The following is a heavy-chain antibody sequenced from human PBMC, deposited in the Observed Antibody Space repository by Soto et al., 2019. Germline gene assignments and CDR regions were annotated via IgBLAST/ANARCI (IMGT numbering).Heavy chain of an antibody. CDR2: IIPIFGTA. J-gene: IGHJ6*02. CDR3: ATKGIVVVVAATPNYYYGMDV. CDR1: GGTFSSYA. D-gene: IGHD2-15*01. V-gene: IGHV1-69*13. Sequence: SVKVSCKASGGTFSSYAISWVRQAPGQGLEWMGGIIPIFGTANYAQKFQGRVTITADESTSTAYMELSSLRSEDTAVYYCATKGIVVVVAATPNYYYGMDVWGQGTTVTVS.